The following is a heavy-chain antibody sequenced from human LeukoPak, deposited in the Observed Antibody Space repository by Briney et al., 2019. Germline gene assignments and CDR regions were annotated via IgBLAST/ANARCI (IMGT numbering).Heavy chain of an antibody. CDR1: GGSISSTTYY. D-gene: IGHD4-17*01. CDR3: ARLYGDYYFDY. V-gene: IGHV4-39*01. CDR2: IYYSGST. J-gene: IGHJ4*02. Sequence: SETLSLTCTVSGGSISSTTYYWGCIRQPPGKGLEWIGSIYYSGSTYYNPSLKSRVTMSVDTSRNQFSLNLSSVTAADTAVYYCARLYGDYYFDYWGQGTLVTVSS.